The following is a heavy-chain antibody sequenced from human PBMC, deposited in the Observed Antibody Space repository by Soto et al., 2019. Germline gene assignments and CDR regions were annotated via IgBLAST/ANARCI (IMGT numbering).Heavy chain of an antibody. D-gene: IGHD7-27*01. J-gene: IGHJ4*02. CDR1: GYTFTSYG. V-gene: IGHV1-18*01. CDR2: ISANNGNT. CDR3: ARDLNLGLGDY. Sequence: QVQLVQSGAEVKKPGASVKVSCKASGYTFTSYGLSWVRQAPGQGLEWMGWISANNGNTKSAQKLQGRVTMTTDTSTSTGYMELRSLRSDGTAVYYCARDLNLGLGDYWGQGTLVTVSS.